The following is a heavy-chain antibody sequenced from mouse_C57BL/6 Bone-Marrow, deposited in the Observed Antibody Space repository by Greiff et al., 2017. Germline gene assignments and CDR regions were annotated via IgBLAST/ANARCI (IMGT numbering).Heavy chain of an antibody. J-gene: IGHJ2*01. CDR1: GFTFSDAW. D-gene: IGHD6-2*01. CDR3: TRGGLLYYFDY. V-gene: IGHV6-6*01. CDR2: IRNKANNHAT. Sequence: EVQLVESGGGLVQPGGSMKLSCAASGFTFSDAWMDWVRQSPEKGLEWVAEIRNKANNHATYYAESVKGRFTISRDDSKSSFYLQMNSLRAKDTGIYYCTRGGLLYYFDYWGQGTTLTVSS.